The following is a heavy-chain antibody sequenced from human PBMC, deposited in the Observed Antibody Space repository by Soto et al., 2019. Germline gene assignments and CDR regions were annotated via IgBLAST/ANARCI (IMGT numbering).Heavy chain of an antibody. J-gene: IGHJ4*02. V-gene: IGHV3-30-3*01. CDR3: ARDKGALRFVEWSDYFDY. D-gene: IGHD3-3*01. CDR1: GFTFSSSA. CDR2: ISYDGSNK. Sequence: QVQLVESGGGVVQPGRSLRLSCAASGFTFSSSAMHWVRQAPGKGLEWVAVISYDGSNKYYADSVKGRFTISRDNSKNTMXLQMNSLRAEDTAVYYCARDKGALRFVEWSDYFDYWGQGTLVTVSS.